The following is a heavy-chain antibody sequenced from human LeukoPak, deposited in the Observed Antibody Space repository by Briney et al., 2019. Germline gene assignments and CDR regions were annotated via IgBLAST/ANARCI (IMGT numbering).Heavy chain of an antibody. J-gene: IGHJ4*02. V-gene: IGHV3-23*01. CDR1: GFTFSSYA. CDR3: VGYDPFDY. CDR2: ISGSGGRT. D-gene: IGHD5-12*01. Sequence: QTGGSLRLSCAASGFTFSSYAMSWVRQAPGKGLEGVSAISGSGGRTYYADSVKGRFTISRDNSKNTLYMQMNSLRVEDTAVYYCVGYDPFDYWGQGTLVTVSS.